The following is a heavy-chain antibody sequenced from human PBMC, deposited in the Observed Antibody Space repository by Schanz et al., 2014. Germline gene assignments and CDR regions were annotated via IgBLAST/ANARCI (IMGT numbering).Heavy chain of an antibody. CDR2: IIPNLGIA. V-gene: IGHV1-69*04. D-gene: IGHD2-21*01. CDR1: GGTFSSFG. J-gene: IGHJ4*02. Sequence: QVQLVQSEAEVKKPGSSVKVSCKASGGTFSSFGINWVRQAPGQGLEWMGRIIPNLGIANYAQKFQGRVTITADKSTFTAYIDVSSLRSEDTAVYYCARDRLECGAECYSVEVFEIWGQGTLVIVSS. CDR3: ARDRLECGAECYSVEVFEI.